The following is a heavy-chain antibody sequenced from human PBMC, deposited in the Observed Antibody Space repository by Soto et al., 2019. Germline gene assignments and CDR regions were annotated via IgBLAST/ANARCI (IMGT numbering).Heavy chain of an antibody. D-gene: IGHD3-16*01. CDR2: VSGTGYTT. V-gene: IGHV3-23*01. Sequence: EMQLLESGGNLVQPGGSLRLSCAASGFTFRFAMSWVRQAPGKGLEWVSSVSGTGYTTYYADSVKGRFTISRDNSNNTLYLQMRSLRAEDTALYYWAKEGHYYASGLDALDIWGQGTMVTVFS. CDR1: GFTFRFA. J-gene: IGHJ3*02. CDR3: AKEGHYYASGLDALDI.